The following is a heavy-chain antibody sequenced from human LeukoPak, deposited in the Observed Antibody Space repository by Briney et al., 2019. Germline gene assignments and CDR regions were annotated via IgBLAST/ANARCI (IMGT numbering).Heavy chain of an antibody. V-gene: IGHV3-48*03. CDR1: GFTFSSYE. CDR3: ARDRNYYGSGPLMDI. J-gene: IGHJ6*04. CDR2: ISSSGSTI. D-gene: IGHD3-10*01. Sequence: PGGSLRLSCAASGFTFSSYEMNWVRQAPGKGLEWVSYISSSGSTIYYADSVKGRFTISRDNAKNSLYLQMNSLRAEDTAVYYCARDRNYYGSGPLMDIWGKGTTVTVSS.